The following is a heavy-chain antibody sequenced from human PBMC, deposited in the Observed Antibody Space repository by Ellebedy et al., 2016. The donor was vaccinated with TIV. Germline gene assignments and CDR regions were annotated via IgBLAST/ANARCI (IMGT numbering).Heavy chain of an antibody. Sequence: AASVKVSCKASGYTFTSYAMHWVRQAPGQRLEWMGWINAGNGNTKYSQKFQGRVTITRDTSASTAYMELRSLRSEDTAVYYCARDRDYGTFDYWGQGTLVTVSS. CDR2: INAGNGNT. V-gene: IGHV1-3*01. CDR1: GYTFTSYA. J-gene: IGHJ4*02. D-gene: IGHD4-17*01. CDR3: ARDRDYGTFDY.